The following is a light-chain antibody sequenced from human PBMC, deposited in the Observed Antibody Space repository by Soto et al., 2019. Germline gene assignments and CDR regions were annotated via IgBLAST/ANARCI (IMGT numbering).Light chain of an antibody. CDR3: QRYNDWPLT. V-gene: IGKV3-15*01. J-gene: IGKJ4*01. Sequence: IVMTQSPATLSVSSGERVTLSCRASQGIGITLAWYQQKPGQTPRLLIYGASTRATGIPARFSGSGSGTECTLTINSLQSEDSAVYYCQRYNDWPLTFGGGTKVEIK. CDR1: QGIGIT. CDR2: GAS.